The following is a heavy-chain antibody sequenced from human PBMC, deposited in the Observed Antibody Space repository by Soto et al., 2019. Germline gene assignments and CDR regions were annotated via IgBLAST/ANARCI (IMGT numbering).Heavy chain of an antibody. J-gene: IGHJ4*02. Sequence: VQLVQSGAEVRKPGSSVKVSCKASGGTFSRHAISWVRQAPGQGLEWMGGIIPIFGTANHAQKFQGRVTILADESTSTVYMELSSLRSEDTAIYYCARGWGYDSTDYYYAYWGQGTLVIVSS. V-gene: IGHV1-69*01. CDR2: IIPIFGTA. CDR3: ARGWGYDSTDYYYAY. D-gene: IGHD3-22*01. CDR1: GGTFSRHA.